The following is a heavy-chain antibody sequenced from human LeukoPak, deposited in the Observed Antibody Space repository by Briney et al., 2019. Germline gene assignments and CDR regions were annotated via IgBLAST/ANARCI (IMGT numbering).Heavy chain of an antibody. CDR2: IYYSGST. J-gene: IGHJ4*02. D-gene: IGHD1-1*01. V-gene: IGHV4-39*07. Sequence: SQTLSLTCTVSGGSISSSSYYWGWIRQPPGKGLEWIGSIYYSGSTYYNPSLKSRVTISVDTSKNQFSLKLSSVTAADTAVYYCARGSNWNDVFDYWGQGTLVTVSS. CDR3: ARGSNWNDVFDY. CDR1: GGSISSSSYY.